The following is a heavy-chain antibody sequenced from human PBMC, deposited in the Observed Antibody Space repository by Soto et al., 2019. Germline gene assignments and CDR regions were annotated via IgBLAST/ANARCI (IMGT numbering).Heavy chain of an antibody. J-gene: IGHJ4*02. CDR2: IYWDDDK. D-gene: IGHD3-3*01. CDR3: AHRVLRTVFGLVTTTAIYFDF. CDR1: GFSLTTSGVG. Sequence: QITLNESGPTQVKPRQTLTLTCTFSGFSLTTSGVGVGWIRQSPGKAPEWLALIYWDDDKRYSPSLKSRLTITKDTSKNHVVPTMADLDPADTATYYCAHRVLRTVFGLVTTTAIYFDFWGQGTPVAVSS. V-gene: IGHV2-5*02.